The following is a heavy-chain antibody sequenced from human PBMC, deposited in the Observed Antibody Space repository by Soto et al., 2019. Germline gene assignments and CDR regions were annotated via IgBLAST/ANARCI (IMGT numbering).Heavy chain of an antibody. CDR2: IHPSDSRT. CDR3: AREGGFSSREFDS. CDR1: GYTFTRDY. V-gene: IGHV1-46*01. Sequence: GASVKVSCKAAGYTFTRDYIHWVRQAPGQGLEWMGVIHPSDSRTTVAQKFQGRVTMSRDTSTNTVQMDLGSLRSEDTAVYYCAREGGFSSREFDSWGQGTQVTVSS. D-gene: IGHD5-18*01. J-gene: IGHJ4*02.